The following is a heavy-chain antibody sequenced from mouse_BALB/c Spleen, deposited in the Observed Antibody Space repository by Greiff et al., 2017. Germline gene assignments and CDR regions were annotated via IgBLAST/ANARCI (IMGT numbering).Heavy chain of an antibody. CDR3: AKTATFAY. CDR1: GYTFSSYW. CDR2: ILPGSGST. V-gene: IGHV1-9*01. J-gene: IGHJ3*01. D-gene: IGHD1-2*01. Sequence: QVTLKVSGAELMKPGASVKISCKATGYTFSSYWIEWVKQRPGHGLEWIGEILPGSGSTNYNEKFKGKATFTADTSSNTAYMQLSSLTSEDSAVYYCAKTATFAYWGQGTLVTVSA.